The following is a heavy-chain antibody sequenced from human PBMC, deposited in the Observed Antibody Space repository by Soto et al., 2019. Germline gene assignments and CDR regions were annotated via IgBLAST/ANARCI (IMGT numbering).Heavy chain of an antibody. D-gene: IGHD3-10*01. J-gene: IGHJ4*02. CDR3: ARQPYYFPSGAFDY. Sequence: QLQLQESGPGLVKPSETLSLTCTVSGGSISSSSYYWVWFRQPPGKGLEWIGSIYYTGSTYYNPSLKSRVTISVDTSKNHFSLKLSSVTAADAAVYYCARQPYYFPSGAFDYWGQGTLVTVSS. V-gene: IGHV4-39*01. CDR1: GGSISSSSYY. CDR2: IYYTGST.